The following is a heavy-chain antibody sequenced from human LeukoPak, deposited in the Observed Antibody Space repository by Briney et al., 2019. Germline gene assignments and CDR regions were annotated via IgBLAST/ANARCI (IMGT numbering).Heavy chain of an antibody. CDR3: AREYSIMPRGMIGGAFDI. D-gene: IGHD3-16*01. CDR2: ISYDGSNK. J-gene: IGHJ3*02. CDR1: GFTFSSYS. Sequence: GGSLRLSCAASGFTFSSYSMNWVRQAPGKGLEWVAVISYDGSNKYYADSVKGRFTISRDNSKNTLYLQMNSLSAEDTAVYYCAREYSIMPRGMIGGAFDIWGQGTMVTVSS. V-gene: IGHV3-30*03.